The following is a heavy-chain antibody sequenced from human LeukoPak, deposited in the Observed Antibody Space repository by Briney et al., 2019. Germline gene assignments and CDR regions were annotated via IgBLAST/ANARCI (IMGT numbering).Heavy chain of an antibody. V-gene: IGHV1-2*02. CDR2: INPYSGAI. CDR1: GFTFTDEY. Sequence: ASVKVSCKSSGFTFTDEYIHWVRQAPGQGLEWMGWINPYSGAINYAQKFQGRVTLTRDTSISTAYMELSRLTSGDTAVYYCARDMGYGYSHYYYGMDVWGQGTTVTVSS. CDR3: ARDMGYGYSHYYYGMDV. J-gene: IGHJ6*02. D-gene: IGHD5-18*01.